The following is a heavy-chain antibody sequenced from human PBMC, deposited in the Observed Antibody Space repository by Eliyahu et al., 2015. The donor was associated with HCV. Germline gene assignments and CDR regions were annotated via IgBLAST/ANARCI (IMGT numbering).Heavy chain of an antibody. J-gene: IGHJ4*02. Sequence: EVQLVESGGGLVQPGGSLRLSCAASGFIFGXYWMTWVRQAPGKGLEWVANIKQDGSEKYYVDSVKGRFTISRDNAKNSLYLQMNSLRAEDTAVYYCARDRPGGVCSGGSCYVVYWGQGTLVTVSS. V-gene: IGHV3-7*01. D-gene: IGHD2-15*01. CDR2: IKQDGSEK. CDR1: GFIFGXYW. CDR3: ARDRPGGVCSGGSCYVVY.